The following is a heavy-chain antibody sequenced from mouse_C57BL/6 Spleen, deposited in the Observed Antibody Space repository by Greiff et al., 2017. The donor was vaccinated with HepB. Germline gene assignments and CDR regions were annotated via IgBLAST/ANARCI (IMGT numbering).Heavy chain of an antibody. CDR2: ISSGGSYT. Sequence: EVQVVESGGDLVKPGGSLKLSCAASGFTFSSYGMSWVRQTPDKRLEWVATISSGGSYTYYPDSVKGRFTISRDNAKNTLYLQMSSLKSEDTAMYYCARQDDYLYYFDYWGQGTTLTVSS. V-gene: IGHV5-6*01. CDR3: ARQDDYLYYFDY. J-gene: IGHJ2*01. CDR1: GFTFSSYG. D-gene: IGHD2-4*01.